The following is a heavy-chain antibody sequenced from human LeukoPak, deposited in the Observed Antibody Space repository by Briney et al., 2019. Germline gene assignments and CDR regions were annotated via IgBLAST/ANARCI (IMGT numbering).Heavy chain of an antibody. V-gene: IGHV4-38-2*02. J-gene: IGHJ4*02. Sequence: SETLSLTCTVSGYSISSGDYWGWIRQPPGKGLEWIGSIYHSGSTYYNPSLKSRVTISVDTSKNQFSLKLSSVTAADTAVYYCARGLVGPPRYWGQGTLVTVSS. CDR2: IYHSGST. CDR3: ARGLVGPPRY. CDR1: GYSISSGDY. D-gene: IGHD1-26*01.